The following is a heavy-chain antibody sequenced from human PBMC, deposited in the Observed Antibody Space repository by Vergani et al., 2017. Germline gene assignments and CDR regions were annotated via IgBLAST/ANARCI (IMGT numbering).Heavy chain of an antibody. Sequence: QEQLQESGPGLVKPSQTLSLTCSVSGDSISSGVYYWNWIRQHPGKGLEWIGYIYFTGSTHHNPSLRRRINMSVDKSMNQFSLKLNSVTAADTAMYYCARMGGYDEGDAFRIGYFDSWGPGILVTVSS. CDR3: ARMGGYDEGDAFRIGYFDS. CDR1: GDSISSGVYY. D-gene: IGHD3-22*01. V-gene: IGHV4-31*03. J-gene: IGHJ4*02. CDR2: IYFTGST.